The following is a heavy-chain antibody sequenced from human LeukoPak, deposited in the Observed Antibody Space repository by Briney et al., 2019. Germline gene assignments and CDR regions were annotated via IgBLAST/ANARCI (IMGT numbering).Heavy chain of an antibody. Sequence: PSETLSLTCTVSGYSISSGYYWGWIRQPPGKGLEWIGSIYHSGSTYYNPSLKSRVTISVDTSKNQFSLKLSSVTAADTAVYYCARVDVLMVYAVVGHNWFDPWGQGTLVTVSS. J-gene: IGHJ5*02. CDR3: ARVDVLMVYAVVGHNWFDP. D-gene: IGHD2-8*01. V-gene: IGHV4-38-2*02. CDR1: GYSISSGYY. CDR2: IYHSGST.